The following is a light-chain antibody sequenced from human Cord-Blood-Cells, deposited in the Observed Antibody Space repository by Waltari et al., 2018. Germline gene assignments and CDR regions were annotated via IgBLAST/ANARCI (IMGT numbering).Light chain of an antibody. CDR3: QQYNNWPLT. CDR2: GAS. J-gene: IGKJ4*01. Sequence: EIVITQSPATLSLPPWERATLSCRASQSVSSNLAWYQQKPCQAHRLLIDGASTRATGIPARFSGSGSGTEFTLTISSLQSEDFAVYYCQQYNNWPLTFGGGTKVEIK. CDR1: QSVSSN. V-gene: IGKV3-15*01.